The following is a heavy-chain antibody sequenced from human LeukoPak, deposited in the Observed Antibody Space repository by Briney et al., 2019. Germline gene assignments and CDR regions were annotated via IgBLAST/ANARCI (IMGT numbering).Heavy chain of an antibody. CDR2: ISGSGGST. CDR1: GFTFSSYA. CDR3: AKVVGIAAAGTPYYYYYGMDV. Sequence: GGSLRLSCAASGFTFSSYAMSWVRQAPGKGLEWVSAISGSGGSTYYADSVKGRFTISRDNFKNTLYLQMNSLRAEDTAVYYCAKVVGIAAAGTPYYYYYGMDVWGKGTTVTVSS. J-gene: IGHJ6*04. V-gene: IGHV3-23*01. D-gene: IGHD6-13*01.